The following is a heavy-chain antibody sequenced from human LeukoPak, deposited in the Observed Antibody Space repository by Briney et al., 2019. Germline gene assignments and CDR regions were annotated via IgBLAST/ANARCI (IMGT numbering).Heavy chain of an antibody. J-gene: IGHJ6*03. CDR1: GFTFSNYA. D-gene: IGHD3-3*01. V-gene: IGHV3-21*01. Sequence: GGSLRLSCAASGFTFSNYAMNWVRQAPGKGLEWVSSISSSSSYIYYADSVKGRFTISRDNAKNSLYLQMNSLRAEDTAVYYCARSLEWAMGVWGKGTTVTVSS. CDR3: ARSLEWAMGV. CDR2: ISSSSSYI.